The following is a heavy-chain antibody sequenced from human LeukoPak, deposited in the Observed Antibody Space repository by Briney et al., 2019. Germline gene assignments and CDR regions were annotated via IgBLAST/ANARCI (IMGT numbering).Heavy chain of an antibody. CDR3: AKGATTRSTVITYYFDN. CDR2: FSGSGVTT. J-gene: IGHJ4*02. D-gene: IGHD4-17*01. CDR1: GFTFSTYA. V-gene: IGHV3-23*01. Sequence: QSGGSLRLSCAASGFTFSTYAMSWVRQASGKGLEWVSGFSGSGVTTYYTDSVKGRFTISRDNAKNTLYLQIDTMRAEDTAVYYCAKGATTRSTVITYYFDNWGQGTLVTVSS.